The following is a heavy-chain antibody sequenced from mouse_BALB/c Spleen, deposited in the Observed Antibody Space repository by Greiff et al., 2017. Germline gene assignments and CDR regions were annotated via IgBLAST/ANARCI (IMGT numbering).Heavy chain of an antibody. CDR3: ARGGRMITPLYYFDY. CDR2: ISSGGSYT. V-gene: IGHV5-6*02. J-gene: IGHJ2*01. Sequence: DVMLVESGGDLVKPGGSLKLSCAASGFTFSSYGMSWVRQTPDKRLEWVATISSGGSYTYYPDSVKGRFTISRDNAKNTLYLQMSSLKSEDTAMYYCARGGRMITPLYYFDYWGQGTTLTVSS. CDR1: GFTFSSYG. D-gene: IGHD2-4*01.